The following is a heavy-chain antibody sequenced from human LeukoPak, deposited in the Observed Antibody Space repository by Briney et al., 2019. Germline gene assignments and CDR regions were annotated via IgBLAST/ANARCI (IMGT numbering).Heavy chain of an antibody. CDR3: ARGLPVFY. V-gene: IGHV4-34*01. Sequence: SETLSLTCAVYGGSFSGYYWNWIRQPPGKGLEWIGEINHSGSTNYNPSLKSRVTISVDTSKNQFSLKLSSVTAADTAVYYCARGLPVFYWGQGTLVTVSS. J-gene: IGHJ4*02. CDR2: INHSGST. CDR1: GGSFSGYY.